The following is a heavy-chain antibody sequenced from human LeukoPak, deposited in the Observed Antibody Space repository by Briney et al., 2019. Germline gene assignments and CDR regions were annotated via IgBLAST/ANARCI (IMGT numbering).Heavy chain of an antibody. D-gene: IGHD6-13*01. V-gene: IGHV3-73*01. CDR2: IRSKANSYAT. CDR1: GFTFSGSA. J-gene: IGHJ6*03. Sequence: GGSLRLSCAASGFTFSGSAMHWVRQASGKGLEWVGRIRSKANSYATAYAASVKGRFTISRDDSKNTAYLQMNSLKTEDTAVYYCARDSRETYSSSWYSQPQAGEVYMDVWGKGTTVTVSS. CDR3: ARDSRETYSSSWYSQPQAGEVYMDV.